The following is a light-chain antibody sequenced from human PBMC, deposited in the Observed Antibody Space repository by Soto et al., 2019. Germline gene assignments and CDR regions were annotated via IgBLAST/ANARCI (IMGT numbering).Light chain of an antibody. CDR1: SGSVSTNYY. CDR2: NTN. J-gene: IGLJ3*02. Sequence: QAVVTQEPSFSVSPGGTVTLTCGLNSGSVSTNYYPAWYQQTPGQAPRSLVYNTNTRSSGVPDRFSGSILGNRAALTISGAQADDEADYYWVLHMNDGTWVFGGGTKLTVL. V-gene: IGLV8-61*01. CDR3: VLHMNDGTWV.